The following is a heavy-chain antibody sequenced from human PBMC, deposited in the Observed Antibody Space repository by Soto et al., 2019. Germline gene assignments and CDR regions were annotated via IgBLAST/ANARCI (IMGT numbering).Heavy chain of an antibody. CDR2: ISRSAGNT. D-gene: IGHD2-2*01. V-gene: IGHV3-21*01. Sequence: GGSLRLSCAASGFTFSSYSMNWVRQAPGKGLEWVSAISRSAGNTYYADSVKGRFTISRDNAKNTMYLHMNRLRAEDTAVYYCAKDRGGDCHDNSCYFGDDYWGQGTPVTVSS. CDR3: AKDRGGDCHDNSCYFGDDY. CDR1: GFTFSSYS. J-gene: IGHJ4*02.